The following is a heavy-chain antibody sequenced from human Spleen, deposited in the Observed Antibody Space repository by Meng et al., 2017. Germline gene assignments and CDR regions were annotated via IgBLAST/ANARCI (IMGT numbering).Heavy chain of an antibody. CDR3: AAAWELLPPGY. Sequence: QVQLVESGGGLVKPGGSLRLSCAASGFTFSDYYMSWIRQAPGKGLVWVSRTSRDGSDTVYADSVKGRFTMSRDNAKNTLYLQMNSLRAEDTAVYYCAAAWELLPPGYWGQGTLVTVSS. CDR1: GFTFSDYY. D-gene: IGHD1-26*01. V-gene: IGHV3-11*06. J-gene: IGHJ4*02. CDR2: TSRDGSDT.